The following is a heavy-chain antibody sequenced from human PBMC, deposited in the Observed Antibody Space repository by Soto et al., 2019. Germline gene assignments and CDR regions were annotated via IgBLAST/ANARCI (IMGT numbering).Heavy chain of an antibody. V-gene: IGHV3-33*01. CDR1: GFTFSSYG. Sequence: GGSLRLSCAASGFTFSSYGMHWVRQAPGKGLEWVAVIWYDGSNKYYADSVKGRFTISRDNSKNTLYLQMNSLRAEDTAVYYCARDPGIAVAGTFDYWGQGTLVTVSS. CDR3: ARDPGIAVAGTFDY. CDR2: IWYDGSNK. J-gene: IGHJ4*02. D-gene: IGHD6-19*01.